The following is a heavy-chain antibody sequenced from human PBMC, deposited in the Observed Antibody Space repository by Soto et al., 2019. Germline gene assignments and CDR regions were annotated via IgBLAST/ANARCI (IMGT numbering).Heavy chain of an antibody. D-gene: IGHD1-26*01. CDR2: ITNSGYDT. J-gene: IGHJ4*02. V-gene: IGHV3-23*01. Sequence: EVQLLESGGGLVQPGGSLRLSCAASEFTFRSYAMSWVRQSPGKGLEWVSAITNSGYDTYHADSVKGRFTISRDNTKNTLYMQMNSLKAEDTAVYYCVKGSTTSRPYYFDHWGQGTLVTVST. CDR1: EFTFRSYA. CDR3: VKGSTTSRPYYFDH.